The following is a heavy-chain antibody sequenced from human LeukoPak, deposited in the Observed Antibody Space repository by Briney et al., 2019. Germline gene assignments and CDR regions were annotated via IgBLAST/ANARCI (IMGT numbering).Heavy chain of an antibody. D-gene: IGHD2-15*01. V-gene: IGHV1-18*01. Sequence: ASVNVSCKASGYTFTSYGISWVRQAPGQGLEWMGWISAYNGNTNYAQKLQGRVTMTTDTSTSTAYMELRSLRSDDTAVYYCARDHHCSGGSCPLYYYYGMDVWGQGTTVTVSS. CDR1: GYTFTSYG. CDR3: ARDHHCSGGSCPLYYYYGMDV. CDR2: ISAYNGNT. J-gene: IGHJ6*02.